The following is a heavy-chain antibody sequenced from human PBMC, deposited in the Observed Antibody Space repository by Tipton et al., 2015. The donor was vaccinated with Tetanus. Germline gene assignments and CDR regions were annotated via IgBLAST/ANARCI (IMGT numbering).Heavy chain of an antibody. D-gene: IGHD7-27*01. CDR3: ARRLGPYTGDQIWHFDL. Sequence: VQLVQSGAEVKKPGESLRISCEGSGYNFNLYWIAWVRQMPGKGLEWMGIIYPGDSDTTYSPSFEGQVTISADKSTSTAYLQWSSLKASDTATYYCARRLGPYTGDQIWHFDLWGRGTLVTVSS. J-gene: IGHJ2*01. CDR1: GYNFNLYW. CDR2: IYPGDSDT. V-gene: IGHV5-51*01.